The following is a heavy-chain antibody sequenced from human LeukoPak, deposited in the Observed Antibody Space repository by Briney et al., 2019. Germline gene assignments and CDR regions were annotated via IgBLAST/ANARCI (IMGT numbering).Heavy chain of an antibody. V-gene: IGHV1-18*01. J-gene: IGHJ6*03. CDR2: ISAYNGNT. Sequence: ASVKVSCKASGFSFTSYSFTWVRQAPGQGLEWMGWISAYNGNTNYAQKLQGRVTMTTDKSTSTAYMELRSLRSDDTAVYYCARAPSYYMDVWGKGTTVTVSS. CDR1: GFSFTSYS. CDR3: ARAPSYYMDV.